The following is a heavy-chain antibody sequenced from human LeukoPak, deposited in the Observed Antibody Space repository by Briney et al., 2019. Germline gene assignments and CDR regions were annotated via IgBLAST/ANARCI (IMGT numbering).Heavy chain of an antibody. D-gene: IGHD2-2*01. CDR2: IYYSGST. J-gene: IGHJ4*02. CDR1: GGYISTSSYY. CDR3: ARRTRYCSSTSCLDY. V-gene: IGHV4-39*01. Sequence: PSETLSLTCTVSGGYISTSSYYWGWIRQPPGKGLEWIGSIYYSGSTYYNPSLKSRVTISVDTSKNQFSLKLSSVTAADTAVYYCARRTRYCSSTSCLDYWGQGTLVTVSS.